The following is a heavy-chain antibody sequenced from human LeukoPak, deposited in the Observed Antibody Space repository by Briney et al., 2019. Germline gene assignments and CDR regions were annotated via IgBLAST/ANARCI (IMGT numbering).Heavy chain of an antibody. CDR1: GASISSSY. J-gene: IGHJ5*02. CDR2: IYYNGTT. V-gene: IGHV4-59*01. D-gene: IGHD3-9*01. CDR3: PRGKPQRYNRDWYVNWFDP. Sequence: PSESLSLTCSVSGASISSSYWSWIRQPPGKGLEWLGYIYYNGTTKYNPSLRSRVTISIDTSKNQFSLKVNSVTAADTAVYYCPRGKPQRYNRDWYVNWFDPWGQGTLVSVSS.